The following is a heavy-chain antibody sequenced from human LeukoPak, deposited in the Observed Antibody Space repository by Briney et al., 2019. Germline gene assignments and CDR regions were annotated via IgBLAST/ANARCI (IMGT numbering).Heavy chain of an antibody. Sequence: PGGSLRLSCAASGFTFSSYAMSWVRQAPGKGLERVSAISGSGGSTYYADSVKGRFTISRDNSKNTLYLQMNSLRAEDTAVYYCAKDPHCSSTSCYTGLWGQGTLVTVSS. D-gene: IGHD2-2*02. CDR3: AKDPHCSSTSCYTGL. CDR2: ISGSGGST. J-gene: IGHJ4*02. V-gene: IGHV3-23*01. CDR1: GFTFSSYA.